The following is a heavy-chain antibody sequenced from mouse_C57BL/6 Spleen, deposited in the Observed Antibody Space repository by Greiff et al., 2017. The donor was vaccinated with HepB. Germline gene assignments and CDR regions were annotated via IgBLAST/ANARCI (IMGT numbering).Heavy chain of an antibody. Sequence: QVQLQQPGAELVKPGASVKLSCKASGYTFTSYWMQWVKQRTGQGLEWIGEIDPSDSYTNYNQKFKGKATLTADTSSSTSYMQLSSLTSDDSAVYFCARRYNYDSYLAYWGQVTLVTVSA. CDR2: IDPSDSYT. CDR1: GYTFTSYW. V-gene: IGHV1-50*01. J-gene: IGHJ3*01. CDR3: ARRYNYDSYLAY. D-gene: IGHD1-3*01.